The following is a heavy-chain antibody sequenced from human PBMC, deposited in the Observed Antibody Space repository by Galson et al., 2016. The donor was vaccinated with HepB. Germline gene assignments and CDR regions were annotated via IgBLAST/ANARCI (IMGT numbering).Heavy chain of an antibody. CDR1: GDSVSSHSAV. Sequence: CAIPGDSVSSHSAVWNWIRQSPSRGLEWLGRTYYRSSCYNDYATSVKGRITINGDTSKNQFSLQLTSVTPEDTAMYFCARDPQHVVEEGFDYWGQGTLVTVSS. CDR2: TYYRSSCYN. J-gene: IGHJ4*02. CDR3: ARDPQHVVEEGFDY. V-gene: IGHV6-1*01. D-gene: IGHD2-21*01.